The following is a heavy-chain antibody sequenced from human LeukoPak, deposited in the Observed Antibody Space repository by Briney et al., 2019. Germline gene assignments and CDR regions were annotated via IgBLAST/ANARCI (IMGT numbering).Heavy chain of an antibody. D-gene: IGHD3-10*01. V-gene: IGHV1-18*01. CDR2: ISAYKGNT. CDR3: ARDLYYYGSGSYYDVFDV. J-gene: IGHJ3*01. Sequence: ASVRVSRKASGYTFTSYGISWVRQAPGQGLEWMGWISAYKGNTYYAQKLQGRVTMTTDTSTSTVYMELKSLRSDDTAIYYCARDLYYYGSGSYYDVFDVWGQGTMVTVSS. CDR1: GYTFTSYG.